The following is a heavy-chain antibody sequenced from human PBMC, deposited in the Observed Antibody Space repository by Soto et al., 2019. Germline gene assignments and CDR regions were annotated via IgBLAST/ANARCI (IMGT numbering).Heavy chain of an antibody. V-gene: IGHV3-23*01. CDR2: IGPSGNI. D-gene: IGHD4-4*01. CDR3: AKLLHNSYYNVMDV. J-gene: IGHJ6*02. CDR1: GFTFSNSG. Sequence: EVQLLESGGDLVQPGGSLRLVCAASGFTFSNSGMRWVRQAPGQGLEWVSSIGPSGNIYYSDAVKGRFTISRDISKNTLFLQMDSMRAEDTATYYCAKLLHNSYYNVMDVWGQGTKVTVSS.